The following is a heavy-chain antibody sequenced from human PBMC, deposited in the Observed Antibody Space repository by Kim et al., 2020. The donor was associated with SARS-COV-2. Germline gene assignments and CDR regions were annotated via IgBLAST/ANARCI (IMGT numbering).Heavy chain of an antibody. Sequence: ASVKVSCKASGYTFTSYYMHWVRQAPGQGLEWMGIINPSGGSTSYAQKFQGRVTMTRDTSTSTVYMELSSLRSEDTAVYYCARDLRYYYDSSGPNNWFDPWGQGTLVTVSS. CDR3: ARDLRYYYDSSGPNNWFDP. D-gene: IGHD3-22*01. CDR2: INPSGGST. V-gene: IGHV1-46*01. CDR1: GYTFTSYY. J-gene: IGHJ5*02.